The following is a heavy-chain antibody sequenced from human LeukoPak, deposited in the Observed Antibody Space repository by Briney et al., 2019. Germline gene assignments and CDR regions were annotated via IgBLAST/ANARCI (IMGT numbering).Heavy chain of an antibody. Sequence: SETLSLTCTVSGGPLSSDSYYWAWLRQPPGTGLEWIASIYYSGSTYYNPSLKSRVTISVDTSRNQFSLKLSSVTAADTAVYYCASLAVAGLSEGYWGQGTLVIVSS. J-gene: IGHJ4*02. CDR3: ASLAVAGLSEGY. CDR2: IYYSGST. V-gene: IGHV4-39*01. CDR1: GGPLSSDSYY. D-gene: IGHD6-19*01.